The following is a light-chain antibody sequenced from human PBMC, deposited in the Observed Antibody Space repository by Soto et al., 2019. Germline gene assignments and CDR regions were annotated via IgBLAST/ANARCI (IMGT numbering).Light chain of an antibody. CDR1: EDMSTW. J-gene: IGKJ4*01. V-gene: IGKV1-12*01. CDR3: QQANSFPLT. Sequence: DMQMTQSPSSVSASVGDRVTITCRASEDMSTWLAWYQQKPGKAPKLLIFAASNLQSGVPTRFSGSGSGTDFTLTNSSLQPEEFATYYCQQANSFPLTFGGGTQVEI. CDR2: AAS.